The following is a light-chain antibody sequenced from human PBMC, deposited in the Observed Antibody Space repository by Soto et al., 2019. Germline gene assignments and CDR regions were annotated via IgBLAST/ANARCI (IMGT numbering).Light chain of an antibody. CDR3: QQANSFPHA. Sequence: DIQMNQSPSSLSASVGDRVTITCRASQSISSYLNWYQQKPGKVPKLLIYAASSLQSGVPSRFSGSGSGTDFTLTISSLQPEDFATYYCQQANSFPHAFGQGTRLEIK. CDR2: AAS. CDR1: QSISSY. J-gene: IGKJ5*01. V-gene: IGKV1-39*01.